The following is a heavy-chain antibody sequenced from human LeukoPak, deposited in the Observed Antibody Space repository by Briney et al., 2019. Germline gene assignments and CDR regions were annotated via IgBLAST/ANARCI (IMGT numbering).Heavy chain of an antibody. CDR1: GGSISSGGYY. Sequence: SETLSLTCTVSGGSISSGGYYWSWIRQHPGKGLEWIGCIYYSESAYYNPSLKSRVSISVDTSKNQFSLKLSSVTAADTAVYYCARSYVYFDYWGQGTLVTVSS. D-gene: IGHD1-26*01. J-gene: IGHJ4*02. CDR2: IYYSESA. CDR3: ARSYVYFDY. V-gene: IGHV4-31*03.